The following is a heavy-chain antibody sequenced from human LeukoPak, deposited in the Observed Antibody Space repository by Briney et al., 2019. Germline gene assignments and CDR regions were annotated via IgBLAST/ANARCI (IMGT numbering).Heavy chain of an antibody. J-gene: IGHJ4*02. D-gene: IGHD3-22*01. CDR2: INAGNGNT. V-gene: IGHV1-3*03. CDR3: ARARWYYDSSGYYMGYYFDY. CDR1: GYTFTSYG. Sequence: GASVKVSCKASGYTFTSYGISWVRQAPGQRLEWMGWINAGNGNTKYSQEFQGRVTITRDTSASTAYMELSSLRSEDMAVYYCARARWYYDSSGYYMGYYFDYWGQGTLVTVSS.